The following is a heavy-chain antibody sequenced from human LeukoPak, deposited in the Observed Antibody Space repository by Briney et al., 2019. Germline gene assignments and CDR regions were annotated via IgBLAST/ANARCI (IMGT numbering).Heavy chain of an antibody. J-gene: IGHJ4*02. Sequence: GGSLRLSCAASGFTFSSYAMSWVRQAPGKGLEWVSYISSSSSTIYYADSVKGRFTISRDNAKNSLYLQMNSLRAEDTAVYYCANSGWYAYFDYWGQGTLVTVSS. CDR2: ISSSSSTI. V-gene: IGHV3-48*01. CDR1: GFTFSSYA. D-gene: IGHD6-19*01. CDR3: ANSGWYAYFDY.